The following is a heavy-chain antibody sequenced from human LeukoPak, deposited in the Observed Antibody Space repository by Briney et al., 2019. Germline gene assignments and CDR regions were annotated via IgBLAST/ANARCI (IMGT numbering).Heavy chain of an antibody. CDR3: ATGSGYSYGYYYY. CDR1: GYTFIRYY. V-gene: IGHV1-2*02. Sequence: GASVKVSCQASGYTFIRYYMHWVRQAPGQGLEWMGWINPNSGGTNYAQKFQGRVTMTRDTSISTAYMELSRLRSDDTAVYYCATGSGYSYGYYYYWGQGTLVTVSS. J-gene: IGHJ4*02. CDR2: INPNSGGT. D-gene: IGHD5-18*01.